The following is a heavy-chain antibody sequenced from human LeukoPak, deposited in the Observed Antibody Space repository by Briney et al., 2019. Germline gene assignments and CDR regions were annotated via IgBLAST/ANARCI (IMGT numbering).Heavy chain of an antibody. CDR3: ARNLLLWFGESSSDCFDP. CDR1: GYTFTSYV. J-gene: IGHJ5*02. CDR2: MNPNSGNT. Sequence: GASVKVSCKASGYTFTSYVINWVRQPTGQGVEWMGWMNPNSGNTGYAQKFQGRVTMTRNTSISTAYMELSSLRSEDTAVYYCARNLLLWFGESSSDCFDPWGQGTLVTVSS. V-gene: IGHV1-8*01. D-gene: IGHD3-10*01.